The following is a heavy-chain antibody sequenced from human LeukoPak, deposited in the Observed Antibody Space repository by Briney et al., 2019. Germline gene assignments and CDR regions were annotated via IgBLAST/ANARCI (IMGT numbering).Heavy chain of an antibody. V-gene: IGHV3-64D*06. D-gene: IGHD2-2*01. J-gene: IGHJ6*04. CDR2: ISSNGGST. CDR1: GFTFSSYA. Sequence: GGSLRLSCSASGFTFSSYAMHWVRQAPGKGLEYVSAISSNGGSTYYADSVKGRFTISRDNSKNTLYLQVSSLRAEDTAVYYCVKVSSRKVVVPAAIGYYYGMDVWGKGTTVTVSS. CDR3: VKVSSRKVVVPAAIGYYYGMDV.